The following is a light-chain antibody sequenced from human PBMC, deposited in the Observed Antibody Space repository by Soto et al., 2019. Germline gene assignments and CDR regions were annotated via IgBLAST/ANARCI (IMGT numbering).Light chain of an antibody. CDR1: QGISNW. Sequence: DIQMTQSPSSVSASVGDRVSITCRASQGISNWLAWYQQKQGRAPKLLFYTVSSLQSGVPSRFSGTGSCTDFTLTISSLQPEDVATYDCQQANSFPITFGGGNKVEIK. CDR3: QQANSFPIT. CDR2: TVS. V-gene: IGKV1-12*01. J-gene: IGKJ4*02.